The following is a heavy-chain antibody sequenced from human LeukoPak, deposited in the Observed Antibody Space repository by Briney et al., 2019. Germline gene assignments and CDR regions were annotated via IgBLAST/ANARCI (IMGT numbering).Heavy chain of an antibody. Sequence: PSETLSLTCAVYGGSFSGSYWSWIRQPPGKGLEWIGEINQSGSTNYNPSLKSRVTISVDTSKNQFSLKLSSVTAADTAVYYCARGPRITIFGVARGVMDVWGKGTTVAVSS. V-gene: IGHV4-34*01. D-gene: IGHD3-3*01. CDR3: ARGPRITIFGVARGVMDV. J-gene: IGHJ6*04. CDR1: GGSFSGSY. CDR2: INQSGST.